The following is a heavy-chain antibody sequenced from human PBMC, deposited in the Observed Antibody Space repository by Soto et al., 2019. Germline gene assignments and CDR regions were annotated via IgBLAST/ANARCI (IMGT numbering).Heavy chain of an antibody. CDR1: GGSIRGFY. Sequence: TLSLTCTVSGGSIRGFYWSWIRQPPGKGLEWIGYVFDSGNTNYNPSLKSRVTISVDTSKNQFTLEMTSVTATDTAVYYCARAVTPDYWGQGTLVTVSS. CDR3: ARAVTPDY. CDR2: VFDSGNT. V-gene: IGHV4-59*01. J-gene: IGHJ4*02.